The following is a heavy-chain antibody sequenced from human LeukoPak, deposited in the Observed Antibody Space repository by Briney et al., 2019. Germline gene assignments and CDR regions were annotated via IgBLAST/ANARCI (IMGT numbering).Heavy chain of an antibody. J-gene: IGHJ4*02. Sequence: SETLSLTCTVSGGSISSSSYYWGWIRQPAGKGLEWIGRIYTSGSPNYNPSLNSRVTMSADTSKNHFSLKLSSVTAADTAVYYCARCRRGSCDNFDYWGQGTLVTVSS. CDR1: GGSISSSSYY. CDR3: ARCRRGSCDNFDY. D-gene: IGHD1-26*01. CDR2: IYTSGSP. V-gene: IGHV4-61*02.